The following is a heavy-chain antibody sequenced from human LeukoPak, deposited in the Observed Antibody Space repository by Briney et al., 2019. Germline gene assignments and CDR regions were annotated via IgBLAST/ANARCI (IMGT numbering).Heavy chain of an antibody. Sequence: PGGSLRLSCAASGFDFSRYGMHWVRQAPGMGLEWVAFVRYDGGNKYYADSVKGRFTISKDNSKNTLYLQMNSLRLEDTAVYSCARESGVGYHSEGPRYWGLGPLGAVSS. CDR3: ARESGVGYHSEGPRY. J-gene: IGHJ4*02. D-gene: IGHD5-12*01. CDR2: VRYDGGNK. CDR1: GFDFSRYG. V-gene: IGHV3-30*02.